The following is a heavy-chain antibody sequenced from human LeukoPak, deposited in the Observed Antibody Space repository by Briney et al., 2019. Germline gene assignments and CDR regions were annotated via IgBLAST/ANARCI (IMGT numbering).Heavy chain of an antibody. CDR1: GFTFSTYD. D-gene: IGHD4-17*01. CDR3: AKPVYSDGHYFEY. CDR2: IQYDGSNK. V-gene: IGHV3-30*02. Sequence: TGGSLRLSCAASGFTFSTYDMHWVRQAPGKGLEWVAFIQYDGSNKYYADSVKGRFTVSRDNSKNTLYLQMNSLRAEDTAVYYCAKPVYSDGHYFEYWGQGILVTVSS. J-gene: IGHJ4*02.